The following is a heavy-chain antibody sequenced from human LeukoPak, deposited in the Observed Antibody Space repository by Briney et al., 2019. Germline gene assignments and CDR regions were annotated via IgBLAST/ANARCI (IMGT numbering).Heavy chain of an antibody. V-gene: IGHV3-21*01. D-gene: IGHD3-16*01. CDR1: GFTFSSYS. J-gene: IGHJ6*02. Sequence: GGSLRLSCAASGFTFSSYSMNWVRQAPGKGLEWVSSISSSSYIYYADSVKGRFTISRDNAKNSLYLQMNSLRAEDTAVYYCARDYTGDYYYGMDVWGQGTTVTVSS. CDR3: ARDYTGDYYYGMDV. CDR2: ISSSSYI.